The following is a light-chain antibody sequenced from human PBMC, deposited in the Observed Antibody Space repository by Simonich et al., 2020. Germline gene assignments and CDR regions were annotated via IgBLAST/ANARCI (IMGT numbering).Light chain of an antibody. V-gene: IGKV2-30*02. J-gene: IGKJ1*01. CDR3: MQSIQLPWT. CDR2: KVS. Sequence: DVVMTQSPLSLPVTLGQPASISCRSSQSLVHSDGNPYLNGFPHRPGQSPRRLIYKVSNRDSGVPDRFSGSGSGTDFTLKISRVEAEDVGVYYCMQSIQLPWTFGQGTKVEIK. CDR1: QSLVHSDGNPY.